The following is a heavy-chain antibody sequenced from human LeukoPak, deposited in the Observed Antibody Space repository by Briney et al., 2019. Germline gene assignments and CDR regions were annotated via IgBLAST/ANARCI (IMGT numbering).Heavy chain of an antibody. V-gene: IGHV4-34*01. Sequence: PSETLSLTCAVYGGSFSGYYWSWLRHPPGKGLEWIGEINHSGSTNYNPSLKSRVTISVDTSKNQFSLKLSSVTAADTAVYYCATGYCSGGSCYLPFDYWGQGTLVTVSS. CDR2: INHSGST. J-gene: IGHJ4*02. CDR3: ATGYCSGGSCYLPFDY. D-gene: IGHD2-15*01. CDR1: GGSFSGYY.